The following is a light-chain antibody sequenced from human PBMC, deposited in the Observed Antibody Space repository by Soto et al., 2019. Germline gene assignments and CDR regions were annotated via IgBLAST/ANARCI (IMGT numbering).Light chain of an antibody. CDR3: TSYTSSSTWV. J-gene: IGLJ3*02. Sequence: QSVLTQPASVSGSPGQSITISCTGTSSDFGGYNSVSWCQQHPGKAPKLLIYEVSNRPSGVSNRFSGSKSGNTASLTISGLQAEDEADYYCTSYTSSSTWVFGGGTKVTVL. CDR2: EVS. V-gene: IGLV2-14*01. CDR1: SSDFGGYNS.